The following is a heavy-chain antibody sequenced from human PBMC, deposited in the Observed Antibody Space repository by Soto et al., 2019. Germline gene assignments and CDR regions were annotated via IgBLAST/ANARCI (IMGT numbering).Heavy chain of an antibody. D-gene: IGHD3-9*01. V-gene: IGHV2-5*02. CDR3: AHSSDFDWVLYAFDI. Sequence: QLTLKESGPTLGKPTQTLTLTCTFSGFSLSTSGVGVGWIRQPPGKALEWLALIYWDDDKRYSPSLKSRLTITKDTPKNQVVLTMTNRDPVDTATYYCAHSSDFDWVLYAFDIWGQGTMVTVSS. J-gene: IGHJ3*02. CDR2: IYWDDDK. CDR1: GFSLSTSGVG.